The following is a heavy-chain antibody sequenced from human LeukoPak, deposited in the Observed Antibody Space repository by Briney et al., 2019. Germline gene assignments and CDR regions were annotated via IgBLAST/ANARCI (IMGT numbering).Heavy chain of an antibody. V-gene: IGHV3-21*01. J-gene: IGHJ5*02. CDR1: GFTFSSYS. CDR2: ISSSSSYI. D-gene: IGHD3-16*02. CDR3: ARAGMITFGGVIVYWFDP. Sequence: GGSLRLSCAASGFTFSSYSMNWVRQAPGKGLEWVSSISSSSSYIYYADSVKGRFTISRVNAKNSLYLQMNRLRAEDTAVYYCARAGMITFGGVIVYWFDPWGQGTLVAVSS.